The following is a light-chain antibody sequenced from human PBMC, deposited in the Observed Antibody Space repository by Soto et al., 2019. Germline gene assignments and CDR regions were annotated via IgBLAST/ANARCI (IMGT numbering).Light chain of an antibody. V-gene: IGLV1-40*01. CDR3: QSYDSHLSTYV. Sequence: QSVLTQPPSVSGAPGQRVTISCTGSSSNIGAGYDVHWYQQLPGTAPKLLIYGNTNRPSGVPDRFSASKSGTSASLAITGLQAEDEADYYCQSYDSHLSTYVFGTATKLTVL. J-gene: IGLJ1*01. CDR2: GNT. CDR1: SSNIGAGYD.